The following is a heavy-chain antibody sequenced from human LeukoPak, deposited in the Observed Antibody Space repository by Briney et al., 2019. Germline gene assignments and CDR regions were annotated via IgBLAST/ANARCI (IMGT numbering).Heavy chain of an antibody. J-gene: IGHJ5*02. CDR2: INHSGST. Sequence: SETLSLTCAVYGGSFSGYYWSWIRQPPGKGLEWIGEINHSGSTNYNPSLKSRVTISVDTSKNQFSLKLSSVTAADTAVYYCARARRIAAAGKLTNWFDPWGQGTLVTVSS. D-gene: IGHD6-13*01. CDR3: ARARRIAAAGKLTNWFDP. V-gene: IGHV4-34*01. CDR1: GGSFSGYY.